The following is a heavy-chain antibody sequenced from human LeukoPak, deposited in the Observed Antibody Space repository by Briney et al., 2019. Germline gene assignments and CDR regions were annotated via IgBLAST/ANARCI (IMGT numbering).Heavy chain of an antibody. J-gene: IGHJ3*02. V-gene: IGHV3-33*01. D-gene: IGHD3-22*01. CDR1: GFAFSNYG. CDR2: TWYDGSYK. CDR3: AREYFYDSSGYSDAFDI. Sequence: PGRSLRLSCSASGFAFSNYGVHWVRQAPGKGLEWVAVTWYDGSYKYYADSVKGRFTISRDNSTNTLYLQMNSLRAEDTAVYYCAREYFYDSSGYSDAFDIWGQGTMVTVSS.